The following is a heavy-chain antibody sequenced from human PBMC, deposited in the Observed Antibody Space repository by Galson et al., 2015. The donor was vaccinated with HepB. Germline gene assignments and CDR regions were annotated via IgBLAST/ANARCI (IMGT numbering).Heavy chain of an antibody. J-gene: IGHJ4*02. D-gene: IGHD6-19*01. V-gene: IGHV1-18*01. CDR2: ISAYNGNT. CDR1: GYTFTSYG. CDR3: AREYSSGCPGGY. Sequence: SVKVSCKAPGYTFTSYGISWVRQAPGQGLEWMGWISAYNGNTNYAQKLQGRVTMTTDTSTSTAYMELRSLRSDDTAVYYCAREYSSGCPGGYWGQGTLVTVSS.